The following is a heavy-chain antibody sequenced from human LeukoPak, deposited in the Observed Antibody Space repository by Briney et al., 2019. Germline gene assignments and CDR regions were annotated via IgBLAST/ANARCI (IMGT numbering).Heavy chain of an antibody. CDR3: ARDVGSPYCSGGSCPLGY. J-gene: IGHJ4*02. CDR1: GGSISTYY. CDR2: MYHGGST. D-gene: IGHD2-15*01. Sequence: SETLSLTCTVSGGSISTYYRTWIRQPPGKGLEWIGYMYHGGSTNYNPSLKSRVTISGDTSKNQFSLKLSSVTAADTAVYYCARDVGSPYCSGGSCPLGYWGQGILVTVSS. V-gene: IGHV4-59*01.